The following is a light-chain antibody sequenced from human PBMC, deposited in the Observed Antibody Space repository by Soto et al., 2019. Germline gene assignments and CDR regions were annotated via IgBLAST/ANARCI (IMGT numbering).Light chain of an antibody. V-gene: IGKV3-11*01. CDR2: DAS. J-gene: IGKJ1*01. CDR3: QQSYSTPE. Sequence: EIVLTQSPATLSLSPGERATLSCRASQSVSSYLAWYQQKPGQAPRLLIYDASSRATGIPDRFSGSGSGTDFTLTISSLQPEDFATYYCQQSYSTPEFGQGTKVDI. CDR1: QSVSSY.